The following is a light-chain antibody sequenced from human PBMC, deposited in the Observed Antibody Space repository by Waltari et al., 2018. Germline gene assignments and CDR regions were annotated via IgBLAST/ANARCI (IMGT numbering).Light chain of an antibody. CDR3: HQYNDGPPFN. CDR2: GAS. J-gene: IGKJ2*01. Sequence: EIVMTQSPATLSVSPGERVILSCRASQSVTTNLAWYQQKPGQAPRLLIYGASTRATDIPARFSGSGSGTEFTLTISSLQSEDFAVYYCHQYNDGPPFNFGQGTKLEIK. V-gene: IGKV3-15*01. CDR1: QSVTTN.